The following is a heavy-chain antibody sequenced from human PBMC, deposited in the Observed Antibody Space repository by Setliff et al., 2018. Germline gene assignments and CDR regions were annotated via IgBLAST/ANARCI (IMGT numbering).Heavy chain of an antibody. J-gene: IGHJ4*02. V-gene: IGHV4-4*08. Sequence: SETLSLTCTVSDVSISGYYWSWIRQPPGKGLEWIGYIHSSGRSNYNPSLKSRVTTSIDTSKNQFSLNLDSVTAADTALYYCARESRFGYSGYDCAFDYWGQGMLVTVSS. CDR1: DVSISGYY. D-gene: IGHD5-12*01. CDR2: IHSSGRS. CDR3: ARESRFGYSGYDCAFDY.